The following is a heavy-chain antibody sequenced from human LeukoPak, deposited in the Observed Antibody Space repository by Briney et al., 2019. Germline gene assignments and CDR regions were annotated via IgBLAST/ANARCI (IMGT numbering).Heavy chain of an antibody. D-gene: IGHD3-10*01. V-gene: IGHV3-74*01. J-gene: IGHJ5*02. CDR1: GFTFSTYW. Sequence: GGSLRLSCAASGFTFSTYWMHWVRQAPGKGLLWVSRINSDGSSATYADSVKGRLNISRDNAKNTLYLQMNSLRAEDTAVYYCASHRVVRGVFDPWGQGTLVTVSS. CDR3: ASHRVVRGVFDP. CDR2: INSDGSSA.